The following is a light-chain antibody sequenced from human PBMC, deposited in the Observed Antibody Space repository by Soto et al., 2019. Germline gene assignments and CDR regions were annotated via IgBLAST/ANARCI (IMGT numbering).Light chain of an antibody. CDR3: HQYNKWPPIT. V-gene: IGKV3-15*01. Sequence: EIVTTQSPATLALSPGDRATLSCRASHSVRSDLAWYQQKPGQSPRLLIFDASTRATGIPARFSGSGSGTEFTLTISNLRSEDFAVYYCHQYNKWPPITFGQGTRLEIK. J-gene: IGKJ5*01. CDR2: DAS. CDR1: HSVRSD.